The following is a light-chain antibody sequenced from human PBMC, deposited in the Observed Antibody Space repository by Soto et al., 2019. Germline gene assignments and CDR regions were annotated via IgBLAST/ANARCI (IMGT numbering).Light chain of an antibody. CDR2: AAS. J-gene: IGKJ1*01. CDR1: QSVSDS. Sequence: DIVMTQSPATLSVSPGERATLSCRASQSVSDSLAWYQQKRGQAPRLLIYAASTRATGIPARFSGSGSGTEFTLTINSLQSEDFAVYYCQQYNNWWTFGQGTKVEIK. CDR3: QQYNNWWT. V-gene: IGKV3-15*01.